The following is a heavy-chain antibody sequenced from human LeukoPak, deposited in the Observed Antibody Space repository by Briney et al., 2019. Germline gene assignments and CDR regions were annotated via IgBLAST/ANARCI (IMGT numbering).Heavy chain of an antibody. CDR2: VSTYNDKK. V-gene: IGHV1-18*01. Sequence: ASVKVSCKTSGYRFTSYGISWVRHAPGQGLEWMGWVSTYNDKKDYAQKFQGRVIMTTDTSTTTAYMELGSLRSDDTAVYYCARHSGSYAFDYWGQGTLVTVSS. CDR3: ARHSGSYAFDY. J-gene: IGHJ4*02. D-gene: IGHD1-26*01. CDR1: GYRFTSYG.